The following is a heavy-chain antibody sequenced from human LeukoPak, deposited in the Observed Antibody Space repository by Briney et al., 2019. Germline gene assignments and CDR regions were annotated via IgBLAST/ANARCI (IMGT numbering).Heavy chain of an antibody. CDR3: AREVHASFDY. J-gene: IGHJ4*02. D-gene: IGHD2-2*01. CDR1: GFTFSSYR. CDR2: IKQDGGEK. Sequence: GGSLRLSCAASGFTFSSYRMSWVRQAPGKGLEWVANIKQDGGEKYHVDSVMGRFTISKDNAKDLLYLQMNSLRAEDTAVYYCAREVHASFDYWGQGTLVTVSS. V-gene: IGHV3-7*01.